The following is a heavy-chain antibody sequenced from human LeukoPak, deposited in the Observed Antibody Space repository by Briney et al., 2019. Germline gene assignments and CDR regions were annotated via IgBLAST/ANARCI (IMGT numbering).Heavy chain of an antibody. J-gene: IGHJ4*02. V-gene: IGHV3-49*03. Sequence: GVLRLSCTVSGFTFDDYAMSWFRQAPGKGLEGVSFIRIKRYGGTTEYAASVKGRFTISRDDSKSIAYLQMNSLKTEDTAIYYCARDSGYTYVSFDYWGQGPLVTVSS. CDR3: ARDSGYTYVSFDY. CDR1: GFTFDDYA. CDR2: IRIKRYGGTT. D-gene: IGHD5-18*01.